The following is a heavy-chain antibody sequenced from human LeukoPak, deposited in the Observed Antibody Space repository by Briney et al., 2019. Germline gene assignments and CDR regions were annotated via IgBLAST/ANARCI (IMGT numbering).Heavy chain of an antibody. J-gene: IGHJ4*02. Sequence: GRSLRLSCAASGFTFRSYGMHWVRQAPGKGLEWVALISFDGSNANYADSVKGRFTISRDNSKNTLYLQMNSLRAEDTAVYYGAKDNSSSWLFDYWGQGTLVTVSS. V-gene: IGHV3-30*18. D-gene: IGHD6-13*01. CDR1: GFTFRSYG. CDR2: ISFDGSNA. CDR3: AKDNSSSWLFDY.